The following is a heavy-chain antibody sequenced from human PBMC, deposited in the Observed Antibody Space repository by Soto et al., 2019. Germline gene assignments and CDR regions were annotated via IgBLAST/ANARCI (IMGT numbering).Heavy chain of an antibody. J-gene: IGHJ4*02. Sequence: QAHLAQSGAEVKKPGSSVTVSCKASGGTFNSYGISWVRQAPGQGLDWMGVIIPLYGTVNYAQKFQGRVSITADKSTSTAYMDLNSLRSDDTAVYYCARVRVIRGVIPSHFGLWCQGTLVTVSS. D-gene: IGHD3-10*01. V-gene: IGHV1-69*06. CDR3: ARVRVIRGVIPSHFGL. CDR2: IIPLYGTV. CDR1: GGTFNSYG.